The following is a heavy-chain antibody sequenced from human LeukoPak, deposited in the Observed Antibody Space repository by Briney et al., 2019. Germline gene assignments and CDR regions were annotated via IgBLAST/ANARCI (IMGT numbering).Heavy chain of an antibody. D-gene: IGHD3-3*01. V-gene: IGHV1-69*01. CDR2: NIPIFGTA. Sequence: SVKVSCKASGGTFSSYAISWVRQAPGQGLEWMGGNIPIFGTANYAQKFQGRVTITADESTSTAYMELSSLRSEDTAVYYCARGLYDFWSGRNWFDPWGQGTLVTVSS. J-gene: IGHJ5*02. CDR3: ARGLYDFWSGRNWFDP. CDR1: GGTFSSYA.